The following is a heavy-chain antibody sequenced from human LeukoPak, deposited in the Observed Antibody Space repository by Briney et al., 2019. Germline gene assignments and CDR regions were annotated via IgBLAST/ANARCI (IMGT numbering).Heavy chain of an antibody. D-gene: IGHD4-17*01. CDR3: ARGDYGDYRKWFHP. CDR1: SYSISSGYY. Sequence: SETLSLTCTVSSYSISSGYYWGWIRQPPGKGLEWIGSIYHSGTTYYNPSLKSRVTISVDTSKNQFSLKLNSVTAPDTALYYCARGDYGDYRKWFHPWGQGTLGTVSS. CDR2: IYHSGTT. V-gene: IGHV4-38-2*02. J-gene: IGHJ5*02.